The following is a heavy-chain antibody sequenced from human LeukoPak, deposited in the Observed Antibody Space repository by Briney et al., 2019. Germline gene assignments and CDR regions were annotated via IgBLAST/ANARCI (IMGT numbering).Heavy chain of an antibody. CDR2: IYPGDSET. D-gene: IGHD3-22*01. V-gene: IGHV5-51*01. J-gene: IGHJ4*02. CDR1: GYSFTNYW. CDR3: ARGGSTYYYDSSGLDY. Sequence: GESLKISCKGSGYSFTNYWIAWVRQMPGKGLEWMGIIYPGDSETRYSPSFQGQVTISADKSISTAYLQWSSLKASGTALYYCARGGSTYYYDSSGLDYWGQGTLVIVSS.